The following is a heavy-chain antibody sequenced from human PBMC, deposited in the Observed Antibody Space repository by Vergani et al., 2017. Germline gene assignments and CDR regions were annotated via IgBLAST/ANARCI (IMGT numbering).Heavy chain of an antibody. CDR1: GFGFSGYA. Sequence: QVQLVESGGGVVHPGGSLTLSCAASGFGFSGYAMHWVRQAPGKGLEWVAFIQYDGSDIFYADFVEGRFTISRDNSKNSLYLQMRSLRFDDTAVYYCANEGSANRIRGWLDHWGQGALVTVSS. CDR3: ANEGSANRIRGWLDH. D-gene: IGHD3-10*01. V-gene: IGHV3-30*02. CDR2: IQYDGSDI. J-gene: IGHJ4*02.